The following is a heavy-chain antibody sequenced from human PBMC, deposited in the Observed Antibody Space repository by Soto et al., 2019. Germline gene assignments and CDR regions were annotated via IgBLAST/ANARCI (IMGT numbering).Heavy chain of an antibody. J-gene: IGHJ6*02. Sequence: ASVKVSCKASGYTFTSYGISWVRQAPGQGLEWMGWISAYNGNTNYAQKLQGRVTMTTDTSTSTAYMVLRSLRSDDTAVYYCARVVYSSRPLAQLVFYYGMDVWGQGTTVTVSS. D-gene: IGHD6-13*01. V-gene: IGHV1-18*04. CDR2: ISAYNGNT. CDR3: ARVVYSSRPLAQLVFYYGMDV. CDR1: GYTFTSYG.